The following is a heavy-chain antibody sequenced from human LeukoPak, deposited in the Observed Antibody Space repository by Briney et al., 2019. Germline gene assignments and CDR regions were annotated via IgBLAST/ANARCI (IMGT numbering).Heavy chain of an antibody. CDR1: GFTFSSYW. CDR2: INRDVTTE. Sequence: GGSLRLSCAASGFTFSSYWMTWVRQAPGKGLEWVANINRDVTTENYVGSVQGRFTISRDNAQSSLYLQMSSLRAEDTAVYFCARDATYSEGATYYDRLDYWGQGAQVTVSS. V-gene: IGHV3-7*04. J-gene: IGHJ4*02. CDR3: ARDATYSEGATYYDRLDY. D-gene: IGHD3-22*01.